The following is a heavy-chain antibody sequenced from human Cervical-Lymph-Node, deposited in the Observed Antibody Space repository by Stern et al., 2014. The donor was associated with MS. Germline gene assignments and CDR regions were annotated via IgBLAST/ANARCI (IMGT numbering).Heavy chain of an antibody. CDR3: ARLEMATITPWYFDL. J-gene: IGHJ2*01. CDR1: GFSLSNARMG. V-gene: IGHV2-26*01. Sequence: SGPVLVKPTETLTLTCTVSGFSLSNARMGVSWIREPPGKALEWLANIFSNDEKSYSTSLKSRLTISKDTSKSQVVLTMTNMDPVDTATYYCARLEMATITPWYFDLWGRGTLVTVSS. CDR2: IFSNDEK. D-gene: IGHD5-24*01.